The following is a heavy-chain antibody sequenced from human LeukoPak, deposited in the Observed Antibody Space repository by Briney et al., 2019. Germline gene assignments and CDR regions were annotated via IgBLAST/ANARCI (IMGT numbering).Heavy chain of an antibody. Sequence: SETLSLTCTVSGGSISDYYWSWIRQPPGKGLEWIGEINHSGSTNYNPSLKSRVTISVDTSKNQFSLKLSSVTAADTAVYYCATPYCSGGSCYSYPAYWGQGTLVTVSS. J-gene: IGHJ4*02. CDR3: ATPYCSGGSCYSYPAY. CDR2: INHSGST. D-gene: IGHD2-15*01. CDR1: GGSISDYY. V-gene: IGHV4-34*01.